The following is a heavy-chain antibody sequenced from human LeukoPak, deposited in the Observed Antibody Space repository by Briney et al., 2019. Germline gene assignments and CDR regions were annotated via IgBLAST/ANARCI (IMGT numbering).Heavy chain of an antibody. CDR2: INAGNGNT. D-gene: IGHD1-26*01. J-gene: IGHJ4*02. V-gene: IGHV1-3*01. CDR1: GYTFSNFG. CDR3: ARDHWWDLRGFDY. Sequence: ASVKVSCKASGYTFSNFGISWVRQAPGQGLEWMGWINAGNGNTKYSQKFQGRVTITRDTSASTAYMELSSLRSEDTAVYYCARDHWWDLRGFDYWGQGTLVTVSS.